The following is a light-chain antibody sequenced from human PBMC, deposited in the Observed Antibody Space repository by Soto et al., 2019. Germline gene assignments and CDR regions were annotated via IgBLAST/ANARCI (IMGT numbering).Light chain of an antibody. J-gene: IGLJ1*01. CDR2: GNT. V-gene: IGLV1-40*01. CDR1: SSNIGAGYD. Sequence: QSVLTQPPSVSGAPGQRVTISCTGSSSNIGAGYDVHWYQQRPGTAPKLLIFGNTNRPSGVPDRFSGSKSGTSASLAITGLQAEDEGDYYCQSYDSTLGARYVFGTGTKV. CDR3: QSYDSTLGARYV.